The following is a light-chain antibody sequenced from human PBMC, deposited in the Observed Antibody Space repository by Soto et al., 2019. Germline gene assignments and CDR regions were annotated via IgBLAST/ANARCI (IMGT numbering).Light chain of an antibody. CDR1: RSLLHSNGYNY. Sequence: DIVMTHSPLSLPVTPGEPASICCRSSRSLLHSNGYNYLDWYLQKPGQSPQLLIYLGSNRASGVPDRFSGSGSGTDFTLKISRVEAEDVGVYYCMQALQTPPWTFGQGTKVDIK. J-gene: IGKJ1*01. V-gene: IGKV2-28*01. CDR3: MQALQTPPWT. CDR2: LGS.